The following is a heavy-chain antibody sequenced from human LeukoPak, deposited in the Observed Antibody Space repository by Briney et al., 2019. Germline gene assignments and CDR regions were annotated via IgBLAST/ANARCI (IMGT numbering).Heavy chain of an antibody. V-gene: IGHV4-4*02. Sequence: SGTLSLTCAVSGGSITSSKWWTWVRQPPGKGLEWIGESYHSGSTNYNPSLKRRVTISVDKSKKQFSLKLSSVTAADTAVYYCARLSPDGFDIWGQGTMVTVFS. J-gene: IGHJ3*02. D-gene: IGHD2/OR15-2a*01. CDR1: GGSITSSKW. CDR3: ARLSPDGFDI. CDR2: SYHSGST.